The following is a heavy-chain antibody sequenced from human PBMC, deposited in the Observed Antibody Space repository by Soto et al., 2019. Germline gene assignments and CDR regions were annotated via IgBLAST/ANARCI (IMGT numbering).Heavy chain of an antibody. J-gene: IGHJ4*02. V-gene: IGHV1-18*01. Sequence: QVQLVQSGAEVKKPGASVKVSCKASGYTFTSYGISWVRQAPGQGLERMGWISAYNGNTNYAQKLQGRVTMTTDTPTSTAYMELRSLRSVDTAVHYCARDKRGGSYAFDYWGQVTLVTVSS. CDR2: ISAYNGNT. D-gene: IGHD1-26*01. CDR1: GYTFTSYG. CDR3: ARDKRGGSYAFDY.